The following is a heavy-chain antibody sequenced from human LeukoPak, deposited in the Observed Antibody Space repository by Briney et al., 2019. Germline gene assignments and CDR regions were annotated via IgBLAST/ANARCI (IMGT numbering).Heavy chain of an antibody. V-gene: IGHV3-74*01. CDR3: ARGSGFGV. Sequence: GGSLRLSCAASGFTVSTYWMHWDRQVPGKGLVRVSGISSDGATTHYADSVKGRFTISRDNAKNTLYLQMNSLRVEDTAVYYCARGSGFGVWGQGTLVTVSS. CDR2: ISSDGATT. CDR1: GFTVSTYW. D-gene: IGHD3-9*01. J-gene: IGHJ4*02.